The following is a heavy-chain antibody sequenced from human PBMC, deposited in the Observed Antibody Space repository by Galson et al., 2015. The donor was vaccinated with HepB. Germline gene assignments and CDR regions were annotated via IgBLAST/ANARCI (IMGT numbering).Heavy chain of an antibody. CDR2: ISGSGGST. CDR1: GFTFSSYA. J-gene: IGHJ3*02. CDR3: ARHSSDIVVVPAAILMRAFDI. V-gene: IGHV3-23*01. Sequence: SLRLSCAASGFTFSSYAMSWVRQAPGKGLEWVSAISGSGGSTYYADSVKGRFTISRDNSKNTLYLQMSSLRAEDTAVYYCARHSSDIVVVPAAILMRAFDIWGQGTMVAVSS. D-gene: IGHD2-2*02.